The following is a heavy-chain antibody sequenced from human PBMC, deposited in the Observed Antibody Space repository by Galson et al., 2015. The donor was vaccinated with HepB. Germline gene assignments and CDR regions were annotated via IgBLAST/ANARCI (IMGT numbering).Heavy chain of an antibody. CDR3: ARDLNPDFLSSGSYYNNRYYYYYYGMDV. Sequence: SLRLSCAASGFTFSSYSMNWVRQAPGKGLEWVSYISSSSSTTYYADSVKGRFTISRDNSKNTLYLQMNSLRAEDTAVYYCARDLNPDFLSSGSYYNNRYYYYYYGMDVWGQGTTVTVSS. CDR2: ISSSSSTT. CDR1: GFTFSSYS. D-gene: IGHD3-10*01. J-gene: IGHJ6*02. V-gene: IGHV3-48*01.